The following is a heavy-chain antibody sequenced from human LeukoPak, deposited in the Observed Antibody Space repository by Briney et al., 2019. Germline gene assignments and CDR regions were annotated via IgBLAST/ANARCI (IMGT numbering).Heavy chain of an antibody. CDR3: ARGTVGGSYFDY. D-gene: IGHD1-26*01. J-gene: IGHJ4*02. CDR1: EFIFSNYW. V-gene: IGHV3-7*03. Sequence: GGSLRLSCAASEFIFSNYWMSWVRQAPGKGLEWVANIKQDGSEKYFVDSVKGRFTISRDNAKNSLYLQMNSLRAEDTAVYYCARGTVGGSYFDYWGQGTLVTVSS. CDR2: IKQDGSEK.